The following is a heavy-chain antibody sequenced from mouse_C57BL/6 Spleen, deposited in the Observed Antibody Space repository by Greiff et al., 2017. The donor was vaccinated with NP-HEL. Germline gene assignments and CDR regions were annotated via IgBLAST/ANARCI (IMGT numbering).Heavy chain of an antibody. CDR1: GFNIKDYY. D-gene: IGHD1-1*01. CDR3: TTWGTTVVAHGAMDY. V-gene: IGHV14-1*01. CDR2: IDPEDGDT. J-gene: IGHJ4*01. Sequence: VQLKQSGAELVRPGASVKLSCTASGFNIKDYYMHWVKQRPEQGLEWIGRIDPEDGDTEYAPKFQGKATMTADTSSNTAYLQLSSLTSEDTAVYYCTTWGTTVVAHGAMDYWGQGTSVTVSS.